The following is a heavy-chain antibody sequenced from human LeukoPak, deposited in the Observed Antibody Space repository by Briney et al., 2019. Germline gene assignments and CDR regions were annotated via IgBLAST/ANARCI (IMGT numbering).Heavy chain of an antibody. CDR2: IYYSGST. Sequence: SETLSLTCTASGGSISSSSYYWGWIRQPPGKGLEWIGSIYYSGSTYYNPSLKSRVTISVDTSKNQFSLKLSSVTAADTAVYYCARIESSSSWPDYWGQGTLVTVSS. J-gene: IGHJ4*02. CDR1: GGSISSSSYY. CDR3: ARIESSSSWPDY. V-gene: IGHV4-39*01. D-gene: IGHD6-13*01.